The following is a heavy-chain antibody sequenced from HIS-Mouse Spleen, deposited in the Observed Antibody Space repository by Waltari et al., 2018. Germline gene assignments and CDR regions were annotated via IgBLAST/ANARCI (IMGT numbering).Heavy chain of an antibody. J-gene: IGHJ4*02. Sequence: EVQLVESGGGLVKPGGSLRLSCAASGFTFSSYRMTWVRQAPGKGLEWVSSISSSSSYIYYADSVKGRFTISRDNAKNSLYLQMNSLRAEDTAVYYCARAGIAAAYYFDYWGQGTLVTVSS. CDR2: ISSSSSYI. V-gene: IGHV3-21*01. CDR1: GFTFSSYR. CDR3: ARAGIAAAYYFDY. D-gene: IGHD6-13*01.